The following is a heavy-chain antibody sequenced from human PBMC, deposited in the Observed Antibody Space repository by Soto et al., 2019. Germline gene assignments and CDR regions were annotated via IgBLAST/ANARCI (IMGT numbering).Heavy chain of an antibody. CDR2: INTDGSST. V-gene: IGHV3-74*01. J-gene: IGHJ5*02. D-gene: IGHD3-10*01. Sequence: PGGSLRLSCAASGFTFSRYWMHWVRQAPGKGLVWVSRINTDGSSTWYADSVKGRFTISRDNTKNTLYLQMNNLRAEDTAMYYCARVLEYYDSGDLPPPWGQGTQVTVSS. CDR1: GFTFSRYW. CDR3: ARVLEYYDSGDLPPP.